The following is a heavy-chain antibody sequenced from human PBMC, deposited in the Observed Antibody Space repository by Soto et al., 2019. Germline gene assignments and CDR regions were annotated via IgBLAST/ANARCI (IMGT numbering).Heavy chain of an antibody. CDR3: AKTLAVAEAASNWFDP. V-gene: IGHV3-23*01. J-gene: IGHJ5*02. CDR1: GFTFSSYA. Sequence: GGSLRLSCAASGFTFSSYAMSWVRQAPGKGLEWVSAISGSGGSTYYADSVKGRFTISRDNSKNTLYLQMNSLRAEDTAVYYCAKTLAVAEAASNWFDPWGQGTLVTVLL. CDR2: ISGSGGST. D-gene: IGHD6-19*01.